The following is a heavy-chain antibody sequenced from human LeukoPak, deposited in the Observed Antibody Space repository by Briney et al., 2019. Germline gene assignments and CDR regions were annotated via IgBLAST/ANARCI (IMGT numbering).Heavy chain of an antibody. CDR1: GFTFSSYA. CDR3: ARGGFDYVWGSYRPLDY. J-gene: IGHJ4*02. CDR2: ISYDGSNK. D-gene: IGHD3-16*02. V-gene: IGHV3-30-3*01. Sequence: GGSLRLSCAASGFTFSSYAMHWVRQAPGKGLEWVAVISYDGSNKYYADSVKGRFTISRDNSKNTLYLQMNSLRAEDTAVYYCARGGFDYVWGSYRPLDYWGQGTLVTVSS.